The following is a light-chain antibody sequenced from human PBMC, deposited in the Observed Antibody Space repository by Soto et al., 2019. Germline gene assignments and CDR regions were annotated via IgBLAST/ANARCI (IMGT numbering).Light chain of an antibody. CDR2: DVT. Sequence: QSVLTQPRSVSGSPGQPVTISCSGTTSDVGGYNYVSWYQQHPGKAPKLMIYDVTKRPSGVPDRFSGSKCGNTASRTISGLQAEDEAVYYCCSYAGSQTRVFGTGTKVTVL. CDR1: TSDVGGYNY. CDR3: CSYAGSQTRV. V-gene: IGLV2-11*01. J-gene: IGLJ1*01.